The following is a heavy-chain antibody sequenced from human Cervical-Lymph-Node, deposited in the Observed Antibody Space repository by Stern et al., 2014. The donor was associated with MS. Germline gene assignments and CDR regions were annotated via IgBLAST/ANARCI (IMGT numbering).Heavy chain of an antibody. CDR2: NSQAGSA. CDR3: ARVAYSGYDSRGAFDS. D-gene: IGHD5-12*01. Sequence: QLQLHESGPGLVKPSETLSLTCTVSGGSISTYYWTWIRQPPGKALEWIGYNSQAGSASYNPSLNSRVSISVDTSKRQFSLNLRSVTAADTAVYYCARVAYSGYDSRGAFDSWGQGTLVTVSS. J-gene: IGHJ4*02. V-gene: IGHV4-59*01. CDR1: GGSISTYY.